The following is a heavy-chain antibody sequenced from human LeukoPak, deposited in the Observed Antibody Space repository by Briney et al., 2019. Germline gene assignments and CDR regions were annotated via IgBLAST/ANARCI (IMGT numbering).Heavy chain of an antibody. CDR2: INPNSGGT. D-gene: IGHD2-2*01. V-gene: IGHV1-2*02. Sequence: GASVKVSCKASGYTFTGYYMHWVRQAPGQGLEWMGWINPNSGGTNYAQKFQGRVTMTRDTSISTAYMELSRLRSDDTAVYYCATLGYCSSTSCSPYYYYYMDVWDKGTTVTVSS. CDR1: GYTFTGYY. CDR3: ATLGYCSSTSCSPYYYYYMDV. J-gene: IGHJ6*03.